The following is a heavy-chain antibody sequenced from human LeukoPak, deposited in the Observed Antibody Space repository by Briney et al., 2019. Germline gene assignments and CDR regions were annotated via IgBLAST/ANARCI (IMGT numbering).Heavy chain of an antibody. V-gene: IGHV4-59*12. Sequence: ASETLSLTCTVSGGSISSYYWSWIRQPPGKGLEWIGYIYYSGSTNYNPSLKSRVTISVDTSKNQFSLKLSSVTAADTAMYYCARGTLYSGWSYYFDYWGQGSQVTVSS. J-gene: IGHJ4*02. CDR1: GGSISSYY. CDR2: IYYSGST. CDR3: ARGTLYSGWSYYFDY. D-gene: IGHD6-19*01.